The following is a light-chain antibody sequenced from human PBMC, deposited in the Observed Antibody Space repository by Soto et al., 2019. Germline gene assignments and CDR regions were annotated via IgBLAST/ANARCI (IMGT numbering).Light chain of an antibody. CDR1: QSVSSD. Sequence: EIVMTQSPATLSVSPGERATLSCRASQSVSSDLAWYHQKPGQAPRLLIYGASTRATGIPARSSGSGSGTEFTLTINSLQSEDFAVYYCQQYNNWPRTVGQGTKVDSK. J-gene: IGKJ1*01. CDR3: QQYNNWPRT. V-gene: IGKV3-15*01. CDR2: GAS.